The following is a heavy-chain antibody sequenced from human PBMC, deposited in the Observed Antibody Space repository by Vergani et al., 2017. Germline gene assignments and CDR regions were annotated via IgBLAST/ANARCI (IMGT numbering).Heavy chain of an antibody. CDR3: ARAPAAAGTPCAFDI. V-gene: IGHV3-7*01. D-gene: IGHD6-13*01. CDR2: IKQDGSEK. Sequence: EVQLVESGGGLVKPGGSLRLSCAASGFTFSSYWMSWVRQAPGKGLEWVANIKQDGSEKYYVDSVKGRFTISRDNAKNSLYLQMNSLRAEDTAVYYCARAPAAAGTPCAFDIWGQGTMVTVSS. CDR1: GFTFSSYW. J-gene: IGHJ3*02.